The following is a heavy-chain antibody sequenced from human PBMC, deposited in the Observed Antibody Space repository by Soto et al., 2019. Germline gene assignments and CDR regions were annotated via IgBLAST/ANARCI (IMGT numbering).Heavy chain of an antibody. J-gene: IGHJ5*02. CDR2: ISSSGSTI. D-gene: IGHD3-10*01. CDR3: ARDSAYYYGHQKFDP. Sequence: QVQLVESGGGLVKPGGSLRLSCAASGFTFSDYYMSWIRQAPGKGLEWVSYISSSGSTIYYADSVKRRVTITRDNVKNSLYLQMNSLRAEDTAVYYCARDSAYYYGHQKFDPWGQGTLVTVSS. V-gene: IGHV3-11*01. CDR1: GFTFSDYY.